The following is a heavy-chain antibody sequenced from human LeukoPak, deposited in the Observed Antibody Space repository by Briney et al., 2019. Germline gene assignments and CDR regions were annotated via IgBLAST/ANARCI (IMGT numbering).Heavy chain of an antibody. D-gene: IGHD4-17*01. J-gene: IGHJ6*03. CDR1: GGTFSSYA. CDR2: IIPIFGTA. CDR3: ASRLRADYYYMDV. V-gene: IGHV1-69*01. Sequence: GSSVKVSCKASGGTFSSYAISWVRQAPGQGLEWMGGIIPIFGTANYAQKFQGRVTITADESTSTAYMELSSLRSEDAAVYYCASRLRADYYYMDVWSKGTTVTVSS.